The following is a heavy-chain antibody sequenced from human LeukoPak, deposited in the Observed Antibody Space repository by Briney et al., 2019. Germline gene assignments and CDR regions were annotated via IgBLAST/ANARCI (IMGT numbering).Heavy chain of an antibody. D-gene: IGHD6-19*01. CDR2: IYSGGST. J-gene: IGHJ4*02. Sequence: GGSLRLSCAAPGFTVSGHYMTWVRQGPGKGLGGVSPIYSGGSTYYADSVKGRFTISRDNSKNTVYLQMNSLRAEDTAVYHCAILDSSGWYCFDYWGQGTLVTVSS. V-gene: IGHV3-53*01. CDR3: AILDSSGWYCFDY. CDR1: GFTVSGHY.